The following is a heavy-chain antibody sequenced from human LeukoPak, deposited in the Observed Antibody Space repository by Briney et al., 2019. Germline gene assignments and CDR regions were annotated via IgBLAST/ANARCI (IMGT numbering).Heavy chain of an antibody. V-gene: IGHV4-61*02. Sequence: PSQTLSLTCTVSGGSISSGSYYWSWIRQPAGKGLEWIGRIYTSGSTNYNPSLKSRVTISVDTSKNQFSLKLSSVTAADTAVYYCARGKYYDSSGYFVDYWGQGTLVTVSS. CDR3: ARGKYYDSSGYFVDY. J-gene: IGHJ4*02. CDR1: GGSISSGSYY. D-gene: IGHD3-22*01. CDR2: IYTSGST.